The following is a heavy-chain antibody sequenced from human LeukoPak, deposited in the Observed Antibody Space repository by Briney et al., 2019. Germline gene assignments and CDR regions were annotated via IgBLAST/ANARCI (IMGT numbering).Heavy chain of an antibody. CDR1: GGSISSYY. CDR3: ARADLYRSYYMDV. V-gene: IGHV4-59*01. J-gene: IGHJ6*03. D-gene: IGHD2-8*02. Sequence: WGTLSLTCPVSGGSISSYYWSWSRQPPGKGVEGSGYIYYSGSTNYIPSLKSRVTISVDTSKNQFSLKLSSVTAADTAVYYCARADLYRSYYMDVWGKGTTVTVSS. CDR2: IYYSGST.